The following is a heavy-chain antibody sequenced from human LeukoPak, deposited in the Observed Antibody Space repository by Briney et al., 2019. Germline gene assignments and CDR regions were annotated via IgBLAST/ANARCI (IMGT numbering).Heavy chain of an antibody. Sequence: GGSLRLSCAASGFTFSSYWMSWVRQAPGKGLEWVANIKQDGSEKYYVDSVKGRFTISRDNAKNSLYLQMNSLRAEDTAVYYCAKDRPYYDFWSGYLVYWGQGTLVTVSS. D-gene: IGHD3-3*01. CDR3: AKDRPYYDFWSGYLVY. V-gene: IGHV3-7*01. J-gene: IGHJ4*02. CDR1: GFTFSSYW. CDR2: IKQDGSEK.